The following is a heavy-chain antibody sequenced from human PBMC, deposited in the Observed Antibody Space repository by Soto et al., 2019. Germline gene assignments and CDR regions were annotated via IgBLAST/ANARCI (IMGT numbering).Heavy chain of an antibody. Sequence: QVQLVESGGGVVQPGRSLRLSCAASGFTFSSHATHWARQAPGKGLEWVAVIRNDGSNEHYVDSVRGRFTISRDNSKNTLYLQMNSLRVEDTAVYYFALGHGPGRFLSDYWGQGTLVTVSS. J-gene: IGHJ4*02. V-gene: IGHV3-33*01. CDR3: ALGHGPGRFLSDY. D-gene: IGHD3-10*01. CDR1: GFTFSSHA. CDR2: IRNDGSNE.